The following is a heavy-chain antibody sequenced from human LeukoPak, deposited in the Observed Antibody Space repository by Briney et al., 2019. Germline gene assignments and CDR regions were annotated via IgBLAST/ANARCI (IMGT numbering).Heavy chain of an antibody. Sequence: GRSLRLSCAASGFTFSDYGMHWVRQAPGKGLEWVAVIWYDGTNRYYADSVEGRFTISRDNSKNTLYLQMNSLRAEDTAVYYCARTRHNSGGGDYWGQGTPVTVSP. D-gene: IGHD6-19*01. CDR3: ARTRHNSGGGDY. CDR1: GFTFSDYG. J-gene: IGHJ4*02. V-gene: IGHV3-33*01. CDR2: IWYDGTNR.